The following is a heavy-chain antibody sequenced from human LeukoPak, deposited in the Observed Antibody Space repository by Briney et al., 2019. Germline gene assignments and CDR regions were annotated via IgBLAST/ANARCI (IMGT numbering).Heavy chain of an antibody. V-gene: IGHV3-21*01. CDR1: GFTFRSYA. J-gene: IGHJ4*02. Sequence: LVESGGGVVQPGRSLRLSCVASGFTFRSYAMHWVRQAPGKGLEWVSSISSSSSYIYYADSVKGRFTISRDNAKNSLYLQMNSLRAEDTAVYYCARRGGNDYGDYLMAAFDYWGQGTLVTVSS. CDR2: ISSSSSYI. CDR3: ARRGGNDYGDYLMAAFDY. D-gene: IGHD4-17*01.